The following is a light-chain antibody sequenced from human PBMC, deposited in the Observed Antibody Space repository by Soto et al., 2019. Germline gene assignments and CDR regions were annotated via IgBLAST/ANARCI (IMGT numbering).Light chain of an antibody. CDR1: QSVTDF. V-gene: IGKV3-11*01. J-gene: IGKJ4*01. CDR2: EAS. Sequence: EIVLTQSPLTLSLSPGDRATLSCMASQSVTDFLAWYQQKPGQAPRLFRYEASNRATCSPARFSGSGSVTDFTLTISSLEPEDFAVYYCQQRSKWPLTFGGGTKVDIK. CDR3: QQRSKWPLT.